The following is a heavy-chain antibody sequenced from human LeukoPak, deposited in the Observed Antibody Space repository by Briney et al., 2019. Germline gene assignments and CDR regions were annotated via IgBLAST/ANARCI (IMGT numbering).Heavy chain of an antibody. J-gene: IGHJ4*02. V-gene: IGHV4-39*07. D-gene: IGHD1-1*01. CDR2: IYYSGST. Sequence: SETLSLTCTVSGGSISSSSYYWGWIRQPPGKGLEWIGSIYYSGSTYYNPSLKSRVTISVDTSKNQFSLKLSSVTAADTAAYYCARDFNEAPLDYWGQGTLVTVSS. CDR1: GGSISSSSYY. CDR3: ARDFNEAPLDY.